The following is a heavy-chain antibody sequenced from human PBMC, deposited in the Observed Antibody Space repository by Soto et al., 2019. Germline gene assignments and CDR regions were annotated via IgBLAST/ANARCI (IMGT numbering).Heavy chain of an antibody. CDR1: GFTFSSYG. V-gene: IGHV3-48*01. CDR3: ARDWGYCSSTSCYDAFDI. CDR2: ISSSSSTI. J-gene: IGHJ3*02. Sequence: GGSLRLSCAASGFTFSSYGMHWVRQAPGKGLEWVSYISSSSSTIYYADSVKGRFTISRDNAKNSLYLQMNSLRAEDTAVYYCARDWGYCSSTSCYDAFDIWGQGTMVTVSS. D-gene: IGHD2-2*01.